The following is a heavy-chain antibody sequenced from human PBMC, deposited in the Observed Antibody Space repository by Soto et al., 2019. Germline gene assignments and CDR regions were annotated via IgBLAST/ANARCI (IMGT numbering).Heavy chain of an antibody. CDR3: ARDWTEYDSSGFKPQVADY. CDR2: ISGSSSTI. D-gene: IGHD3-22*01. J-gene: IGHJ4*02. Sequence: GGSLRLSCAASGFTFSRYSMNWVRQAPGKGLEWVSYISGSSSTIYYADSVKGRFTISRDNAKNSLYLQMNSLRDEDTAVYYCARDWTEYDSSGFKPQVADYWGQGT. V-gene: IGHV3-48*02. CDR1: GFTFSRYS.